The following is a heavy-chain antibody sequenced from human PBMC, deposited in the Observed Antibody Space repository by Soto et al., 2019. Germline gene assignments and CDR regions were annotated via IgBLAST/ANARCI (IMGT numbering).Heavy chain of an antibody. CDR3: ARDLGGWPDY. Sequence: QVQLVQSGAEVKKPGASVKVSCKASGYTFTSYAIQWVRQAPGQRLEWMGWINAGNGNTKYSQKFQARVTITRDTSASTAYMELSSLRSEDTAVYYCARDLGGWPDYWGQGTLVTVSS. J-gene: IGHJ4*02. V-gene: IGHV1-3*01. CDR2: INAGNGNT. CDR1: GYTFTSYA. D-gene: IGHD6-19*01.